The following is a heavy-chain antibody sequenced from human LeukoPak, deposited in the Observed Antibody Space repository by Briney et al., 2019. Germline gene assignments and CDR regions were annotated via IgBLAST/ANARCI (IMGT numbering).Heavy chain of an antibody. CDR2: IKSKTDGGTT. D-gene: IGHD1-26*01. Sequence: PGGSLRLSCAASGFTFSNAWMSWVRQAPGKGLEWVGRIKSKTDGGTTDYAAPVKGRFTISRDDSKNTLYLQMNSLKTGDTAVYYCTTDKDSGSYYGNSFDYWGQGTLVTVSS. V-gene: IGHV3-15*01. J-gene: IGHJ4*02. CDR3: TTDKDSGSYYGNSFDY. CDR1: GFTFSNAW.